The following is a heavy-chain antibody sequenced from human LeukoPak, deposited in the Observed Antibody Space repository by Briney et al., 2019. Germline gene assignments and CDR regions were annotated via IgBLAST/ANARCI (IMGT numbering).Heavy chain of an antibody. J-gene: IGHJ4*02. Sequence: GGSLRLSCAASGFTFSSYGMHWVRQAPGKGLEGVAFIRYDGSNKYYADSVKGRFTISRDNYKNTLYLQMNSLRAEDTAVYYCAKDSANTIFGVVTTLFDYWGQGTLVSVSS. V-gene: IGHV3-30*02. CDR3: AKDSANTIFGVVTTLFDY. CDR1: GFTFSSYG. D-gene: IGHD3-3*01. CDR2: IRYDGSNK.